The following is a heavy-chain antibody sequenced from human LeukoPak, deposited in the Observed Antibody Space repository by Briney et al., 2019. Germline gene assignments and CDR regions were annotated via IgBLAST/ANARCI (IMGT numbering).Heavy chain of an antibody. D-gene: IGHD3-10*01. CDR2: ISGSGVNT. J-gene: IGHJ4*02. CDR3: AKGDGSTLDS. V-gene: IGHV3-23*01. Sequence: PGGSLRLSCAASGFTFSSYGMHWVRQAPGKGLEWVAGISGSGVNTDYADSVKGRFTISRDNSKNTVYLQMNSLRADETAVYYCAKGDGSTLDSWGQGTLVTVSS. CDR1: GFTFSSYG.